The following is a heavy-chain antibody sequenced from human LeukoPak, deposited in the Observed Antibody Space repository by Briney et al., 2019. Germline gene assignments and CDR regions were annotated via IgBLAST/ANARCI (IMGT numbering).Heavy chain of an antibody. CDR1: GGSISSRSYY. J-gene: IGHJ4*02. CDR2: MYYSGST. Sequence: SSETLSLTCTVSGGSISSRSYYWGWIRQPPGKGLEWIGSMYYSGSTYYNPSLKSRVTISVDTSKNQFSLKLSSVTAADTAVYYCARKVRPDYSRFDYWGQGTLVTVSS. CDR3: ARKVRPDYSRFDY. D-gene: IGHD4/OR15-4a*01. V-gene: IGHV4-39*01.